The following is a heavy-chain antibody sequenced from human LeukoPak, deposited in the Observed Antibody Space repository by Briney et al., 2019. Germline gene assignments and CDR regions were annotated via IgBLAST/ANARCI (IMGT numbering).Heavy chain of an antibody. J-gene: IGHJ4*02. CDR3: AKEPGYSYGHDY. CDR1: GFTFSSYA. D-gene: IGHD5-18*01. CDR2: ISGSGGST. V-gene: IGHV3-23*01. Sequence: GGSLRLSXAASGFTFSSYAMSWVRQAPGKGVEWVSAISGSGGSTYYADSVKGRFTISRDNSKNTLYLQMNSLRAEDTAVYYCAKEPGYSYGHDYWGQGTLVTVSS.